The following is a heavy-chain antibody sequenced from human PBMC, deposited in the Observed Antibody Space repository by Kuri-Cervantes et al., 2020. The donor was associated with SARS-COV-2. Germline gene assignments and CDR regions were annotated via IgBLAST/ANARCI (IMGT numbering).Heavy chain of an antibody. Sequence: ASVKVSCKASGYSFTGYYMHWVRQAPGQGLEWMGWIHPDSGGTNYAQKFQGRVTITRNTSISTAYMELSSLRSEDTAVYYCASRRGFLAYNDAFDIWGQGTMVTVSS. CDR2: IHPDSGGT. CDR3: ASRRGFLAYNDAFDI. V-gene: IGHV1-2*02. D-gene: IGHD3-3*01. CDR1: GYSFTGYY. J-gene: IGHJ3*02.